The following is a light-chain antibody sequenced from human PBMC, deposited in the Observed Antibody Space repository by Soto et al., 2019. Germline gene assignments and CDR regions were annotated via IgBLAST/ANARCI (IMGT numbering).Light chain of an antibody. CDR3: ETWDTNPRV. CDR1: SGHRAYI. Sequence: QSVLTQSSSASASLGSSVKLTCTLSSGHRAYIIAWHQQQPGKAPRYLMKLEGSGSYNKGSGVPDRFSGSSSGADRYLTIANLHCEDEADYYCETWDTNPRVFGGGTKVTLL. J-gene: IGLJ3*02. V-gene: IGLV4-60*02. CDR2: LEGSGSY.